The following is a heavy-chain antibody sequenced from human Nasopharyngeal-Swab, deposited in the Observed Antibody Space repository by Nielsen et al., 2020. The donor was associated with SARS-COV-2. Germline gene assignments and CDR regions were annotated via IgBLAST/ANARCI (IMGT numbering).Heavy chain of an antibody. CDR1: GFTFSDYY. CDR3: ATTVAKAFHI. CDR2: ISGGSAYT. Sequence: GRSRRLSCAASGFTFSDYYMSWFRKAPGEGLEGLSYISGGSAYTKYDDSVKGRFSISRDNAKNTLFLQMNSLRVEDTAVYYCATTVAKAFHIWGQGTMVTVSS. D-gene: IGHD4-17*01. V-gene: IGHV3-11*06. J-gene: IGHJ3*02.